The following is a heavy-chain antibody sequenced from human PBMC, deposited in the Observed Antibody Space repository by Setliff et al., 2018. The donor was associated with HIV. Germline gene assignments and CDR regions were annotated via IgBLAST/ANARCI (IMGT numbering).Heavy chain of an antibody. Sequence: GASVKVSCKASGYTFTSYAISWVRQAPGQGLEWMGGIIPIYGTANYAQKFQGRVTMTRKTSISTAYMELRSLRSDDTAVYYCARGYCSSTSCYGIYYFDNWGQGTPVTVSS. CDR3: ARGYCSSTSCYGIYYFDN. CDR2: IIPIYGTA. CDR1: GYTFTSYA. J-gene: IGHJ4*02. D-gene: IGHD2-2*01. V-gene: IGHV1-8*02.